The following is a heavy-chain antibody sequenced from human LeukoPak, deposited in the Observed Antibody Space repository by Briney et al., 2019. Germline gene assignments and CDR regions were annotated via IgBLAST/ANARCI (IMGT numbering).Heavy chain of an antibody. Sequence: GESLKISCKGSGYSFTTYWIGWMRQMPGRGLEWMAIITPGNSDTQYSPSLQGQVTISADKSISTAYLQWSSLKASDSAMYYCATRIDGTHYWGQGTPVTVSS. CDR2: ITPGNSDT. D-gene: IGHD1-26*01. CDR1: GYSFTTYW. V-gene: IGHV5-51*01. J-gene: IGHJ4*02. CDR3: ATRIDGTHY.